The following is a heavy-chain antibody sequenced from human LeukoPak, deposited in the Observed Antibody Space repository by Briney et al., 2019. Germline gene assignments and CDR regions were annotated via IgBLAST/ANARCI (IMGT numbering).Heavy chain of an antibody. D-gene: IGHD2-15*01. CDR2: IASDGSST. CDR3: ARVADPTAFYYGMDV. CDR1: GFTFSSYW. V-gene: IGHV3-74*01. J-gene: IGHJ6*02. Sequence: PGGSLRLSCAASGFTFSSYWMNWVRQAPGKGLVWVSRIASDGSSTTYADSVKGRFSISRDNAKNTLYLQMNSLRVEDTAVYYCARVADPTAFYYGMDVWGQGTTVTVSS.